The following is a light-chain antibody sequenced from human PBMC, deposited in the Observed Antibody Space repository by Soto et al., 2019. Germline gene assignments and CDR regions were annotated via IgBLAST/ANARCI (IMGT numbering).Light chain of an antibody. CDR3: QQNDNLPIT. CDR1: QDISNF. V-gene: IGKV1-33*01. J-gene: IGKJ5*01. Sequence: DIQMTQSPSSLSASVGDRVTITCRASQDISNFLNWYQQKPGKAPKLLIYDASYLETGVPSRFSGSGSGTDFIFTISSLQPEDIATYYCQQNDNLPITFGQGTRLEIK. CDR2: DAS.